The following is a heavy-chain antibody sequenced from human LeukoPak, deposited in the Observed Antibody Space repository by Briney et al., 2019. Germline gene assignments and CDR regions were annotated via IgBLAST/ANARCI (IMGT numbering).Heavy chain of an antibody. J-gene: IGHJ6*02. CDR1: GYTSSSYG. D-gene: IGHD2-2*01. CDR3: ARESYCSSTSCYSDYYYYGMDV. Sequence: ASVKVSCKSSGYTSSSYGISWMRQAPGQGLEWMGWISTYNGNTNYAQKFQGRVTVTTDTSTSTAYMELRSLRSDDTAVYYCARESYCSSTSCYSDYYYYGMDVWGQGTTVTVSS. V-gene: IGHV1-18*01. CDR2: ISTYNGNT.